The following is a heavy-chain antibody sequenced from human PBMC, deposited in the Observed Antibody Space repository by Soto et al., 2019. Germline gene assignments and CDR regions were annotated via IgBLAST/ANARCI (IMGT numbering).Heavy chain of an antibody. V-gene: IGHV4-34*01. J-gene: IGHJ4*02. CDR1: GGSFSGYY. CDR2: INHSGST. Sequence: QVQLQQWGAGLLKPSETLSLTCAVYGGSFSGYYWSWIRQPPGKGLEWIGEINHSGSTNYNPSLKSRVTISVATSKNQFSRKLSSVTAADTAVYYCAREGYCSGGSCYSRTLDYWGQGTLVTVSS. D-gene: IGHD2-15*01. CDR3: AREGYCSGGSCYSRTLDY.